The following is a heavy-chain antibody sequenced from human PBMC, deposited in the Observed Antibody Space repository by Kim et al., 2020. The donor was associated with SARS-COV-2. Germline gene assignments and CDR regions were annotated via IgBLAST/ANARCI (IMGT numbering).Heavy chain of an antibody. Sequence: SVKVSCKASGGTFSSYAISWVRQAPGQGLEWMGGIIPIFGTANYAQKFQGRVTITADESTSTAYMELSSLRSEDTAVYYCARLTKYDFWSGYYPAGDYWGQGTLVTVSS. J-gene: IGHJ4*02. CDR2: IIPIFGTA. D-gene: IGHD3-3*01. CDR1: GGTFSSYA. CDR3: ARLTKYDFWSGYYPAGDY. V-gene: IGHV1-69*13.